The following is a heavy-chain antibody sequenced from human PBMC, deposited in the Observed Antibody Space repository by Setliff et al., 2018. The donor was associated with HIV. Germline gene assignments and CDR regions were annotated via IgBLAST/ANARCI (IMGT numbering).Heavy chain of an antibody. CDR2: IYYRGSA. V-gene: IGHV4-39*07. Sequence: SELSLTCTVSGGSITTTNYYWGWVRQSPGKGLEWIGVIYYRGSAYYNLSLQSRVTLSVDTSKNSFSLHLTSVTAADTAVYFCARARGPPLPVLDFWGPGTLVTVS. D-gene: IGHD3-10*01. CDR1: GGSITTTNYY. J-gene: IGHJ4*02. CDR3: ARARGPPLPVLDF.